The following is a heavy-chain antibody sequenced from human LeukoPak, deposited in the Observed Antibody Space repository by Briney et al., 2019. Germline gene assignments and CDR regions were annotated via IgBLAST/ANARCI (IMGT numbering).Heavy chain of an antibody. D-gene: IGHD6-13*01. Sequence: GGSLRLSCAASGFTFSSYSMNWVRQAPGKGLEWVSSISSSSSSYIYYADSVKGRFTISRDNAKNSLYLQMNSLRAEDTAVYYCARGTTAGTGDYWGQGTLVTVSS. CDR1: GFTFSSYS. CDR2: ISSSSSSYI. J-gene: IGHJ4*02. CDR3: ARGTTAGTGDY. V-gene: IGHV3-21*01.